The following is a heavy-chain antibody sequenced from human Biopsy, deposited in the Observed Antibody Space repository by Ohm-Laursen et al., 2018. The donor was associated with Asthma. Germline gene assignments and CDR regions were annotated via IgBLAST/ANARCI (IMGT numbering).Heavy chain of an antibody. Sequence: SLRLSCAASGFTVSRDYMFWVRQAPGKGLEWVSVIYSGGTSHTADSVRGRFTISRDYSKNTLYLQMHSLRAEDTDVYYCARGDTGGWSQYYFDYWGQGTLVTVSS. V-gene: IGHV3-53*01. CDR2: IYSGGTS. J-gene: IGHJ4*02. D-gene: IGHD2-8*02. CDR3: ARGDTGGWSQYYFDY. CDR1: GFTVSRDY.